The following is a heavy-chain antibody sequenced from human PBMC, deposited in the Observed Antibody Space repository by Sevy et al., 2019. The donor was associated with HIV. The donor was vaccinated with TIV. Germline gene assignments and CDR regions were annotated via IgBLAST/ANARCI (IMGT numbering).Heavy chain of an antibody. V-gene: IGHV3-23*01. CDR3: AKAGYCSSTSCRYYYYMDV. Sequence: GSLRLSCAASGFTFSSYAMSWVRQAPGKGLEWVSAISGSGGSTYYADSVKGRFTISRDNSKNTLYLQMNSLRAEDTAVYYCAKAGYCSSTSCRYYYYMDVWGKGTTVTVSS. D-gene: IGHD2-2*01. J-gene: IGHJ6*03. CDR2: ISGSGGST. CDR1: GFTFSSYA.